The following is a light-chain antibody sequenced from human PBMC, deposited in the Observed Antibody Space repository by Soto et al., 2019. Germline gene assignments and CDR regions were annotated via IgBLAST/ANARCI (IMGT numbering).Light chain of an antibody. V-gene: IGLV2-14*01. CDR2: DVT. CDR3: SSYTTSSTYV. CDR1: SSDVGGYNY. J-gene: IGLJ6*01. Sequence: QSALTQPASVSGSPGQSITLSCTGTSSDVGGYNYVSWYQQHPGKVPKLMIYDVTNRPSGVSNRFSGSKSGNTASLTISGLQAEDEADYYCSSYTTSSTYVFGTGTQLTVL.